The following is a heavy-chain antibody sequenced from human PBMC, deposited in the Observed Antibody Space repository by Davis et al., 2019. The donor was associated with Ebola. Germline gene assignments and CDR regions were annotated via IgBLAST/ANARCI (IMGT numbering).Heavy chain of an antibody. V-gene: IGHV3-11*01. J-gene: IGHJ4*02. Sequence: GESLKISCAASGFTFSDYYMNWIRQAPGKGPEWVSYISSTGNTIYYADSVKGRFTVSRDNGKNSMYLQMNSLRAEDTAVYYCARDSDSFWGGYFYFWGQGTLVTVSS. CDR1: GFTFSDYY. CDR3: ARDSDSFWGGYFYF. CDR2: ISSTGNTI. D-gene: IGHD3-3*01.